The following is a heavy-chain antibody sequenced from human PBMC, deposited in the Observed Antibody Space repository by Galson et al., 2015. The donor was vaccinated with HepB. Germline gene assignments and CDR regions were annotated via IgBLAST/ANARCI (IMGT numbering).Heavy chain of an antibody. D-gene: IGHD6-13*01. Sequence: SLRLSCAASGFTFRSYALNWVRQTPGMGLQWVSEISGNDGLTYYADSEKGRFTIYRDNSKNTLYLQRNRRRAEDAAVYYYAKPAEPRFYYYAMDVWGQGTTVTVSS. V-gene: IGHV3-23*01. CDR3: AKPAEPRFYYYAMDV. CDR2: ISGNDGLT. CDR1: GFTFRSYA. J-gene: IGHJ6*02.